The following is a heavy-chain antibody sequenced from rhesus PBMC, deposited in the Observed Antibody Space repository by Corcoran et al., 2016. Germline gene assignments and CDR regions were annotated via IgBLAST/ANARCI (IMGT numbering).Heavy chain of an antibody. J-gene: IGHJ2*01. D-gene: IGHD2-39*02. Sequence: QVKLQQWGEGLVKPSETLSLTCAVYGGSISGYHWSWMRQPQGKGLEWIGYIDGKSVNTHYPPSLNNRVTISKDTSKNQFSLKVTSATAADTATYYCARSGGKHWWFALWGPGTPITISS. V-gene: IGHV4-73*01. CDR3: ARSGGKHWWFAL. CDR2: IDGKSVNT. CDR1: GGSISGYH.